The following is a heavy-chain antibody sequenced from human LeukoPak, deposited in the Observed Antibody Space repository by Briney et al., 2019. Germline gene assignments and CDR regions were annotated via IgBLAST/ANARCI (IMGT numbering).Heavy chain of an antibody. V-gene: IGHV5-51*01. CDR1: GYRFTNYW. CDR2: IYPGDSDT. D-gene: IGHD3-10*01. J-gene: IGHJ4*02. Sequence: GGSLKISCKGSGYRFTNYWIGWVRQMPGKGLEWMGIIYPGDSDTRYSPSFQGQVTISADKSISTAYLQWSSLKASDTAMYYCITGGSGSFYNPFDYWGQGTLVIVSS. CDR3: ITGGSGSFYNPFDY.